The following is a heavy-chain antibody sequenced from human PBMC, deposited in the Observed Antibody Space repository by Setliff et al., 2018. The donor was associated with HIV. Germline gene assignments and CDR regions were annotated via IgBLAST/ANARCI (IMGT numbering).Heavy chain of an antibody. Sequence: ASVKVSCKASGYTFIHYHIPWVRQAPGQGLEWVGSISASSVNTNYTQGRVTMTTDISTSTAYMELRSLRSADSAVYYCARVLVSNYYYYMDVWGKGTTVTVSS. J-gene: IGHJ6*03. CDR2: ISASSVNT. D-gene: IGHD6-6*01. CDR1: GYTFIHYH. CDR3: ARVLVSNYYYYMDV. V-gene: IGHV1-18*01.